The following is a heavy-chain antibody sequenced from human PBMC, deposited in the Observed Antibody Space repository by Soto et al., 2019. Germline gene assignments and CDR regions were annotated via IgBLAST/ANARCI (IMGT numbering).Heavy chain of an antibody. CDR2: LNPNSGDT. V-gene: IGHV1-8*01. CDR1: GYTFSSYD. J-gene: IGHJ4*02. CDR3: ATSGGGWYLY. Sequence: QVQLVQSGAEVKKPGASVKVSCKASGYTFSSYDINWVRQATGQGLEWMGWLNPNSGDTGYAQKCXGXVXLXWNTSRNTAYIELSSLTSDDTAVYYCATSGGGWYLYWGQGTLVTVSS. D-gene: IGHD6-19*01.